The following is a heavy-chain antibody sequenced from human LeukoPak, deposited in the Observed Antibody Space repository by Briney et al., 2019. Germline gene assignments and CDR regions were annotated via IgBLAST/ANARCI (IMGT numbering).Heavy chain of an antibody. CDR1: GGSISSYY. CDR2: IYTSGST. J-gene: IGHJ6*03. D-gene: IGHD3-22*01. CDR3: ARVVLVTTSYYYYYYMDV. Sequence: SETLSLTCTVSGGSISSYYWSWIWQPAGKGLEWIGRIYTSGSTNYNPSLKSRVTMSVDTSKNQFSLKLSSVTAANTAVYYCARVVLVTTSYYYYYYMDVWGKGTTVTISS. V-gene: IGHV4-4*07.